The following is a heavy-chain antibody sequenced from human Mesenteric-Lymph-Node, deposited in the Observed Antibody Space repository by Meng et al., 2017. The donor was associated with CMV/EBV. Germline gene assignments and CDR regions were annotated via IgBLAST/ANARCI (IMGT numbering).Heavy chain of an antibody. CDR3: AGGIAAAGSRWFDP. Sequence: QVQLVQSGAEVKKPGSSVKVFCKASGGTFSSYTISWVRQAPGQGLDWMGRIIPNLVIANDAQKFQARVTITADKYTSTAYMEMSSLRSEDTAVYYCAGGIAAAGSRWFDPWGQGTLVTVSS. CDR1: GGTFSSYT. CDR2: IIPNLVIA. V-gene: IGHV1-69*02. J-gene: IGHJ5*02. D-gene: IGHD6-13*01.